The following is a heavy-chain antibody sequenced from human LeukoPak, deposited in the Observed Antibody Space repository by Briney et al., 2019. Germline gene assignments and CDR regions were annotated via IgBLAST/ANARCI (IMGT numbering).Heavy chain of an antibody. J-gene: IGHJ6*03. V-gene: IGHV4-34*01. CDR2: INHSGST. CDR3: ARGGASSTSLVRNFYYMDV. CDR1: GGTFSGYY. Sequence: SETLSLTCAVSGGTFSGYYWSWIRQPPGKGLEWIGEINHSGSTNYNPSLKSRVTISVDTSKNQFSLKLSSVTAADTAVYYCARGGASSTSLVRNFYYMDVWGKGTTVTVSS. D-gene: IGHD2-2*01.